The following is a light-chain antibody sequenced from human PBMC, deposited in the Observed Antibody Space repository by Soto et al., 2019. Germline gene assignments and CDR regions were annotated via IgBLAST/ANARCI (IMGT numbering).Light chain of an antibody. J-gene: IGKJ1*01. V-gene: IGKV1-6*01. CDR2: GAS. Sequence: AIQTTQSTYSLSASVGDRVPITCRASQDVRNYLGWYQQRPGKAPKLLIYGASTLQSGVPSRFSGSGSGTDFTLTISSLQPEDFATYVCLQDDTFPWTFGQGTKVEV. CDR1: QDVRNY. CDR3: LQDDTFPWT.